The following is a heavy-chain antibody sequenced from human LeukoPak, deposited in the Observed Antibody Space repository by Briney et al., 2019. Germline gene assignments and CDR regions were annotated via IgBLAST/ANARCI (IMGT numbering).Heavy chain of an antibody. CDR1: GGSISSYY. Sequence: SETLSLTCTVSGGSISSYYWSWIRQPPGKGLEWIGYIYYSGSTNYNPSLKSQATISVDTSKNQFSLKLSSVTAADTAVYYCARVGVGATRANFDYWGQGTLVTVSS. CDR3: ARVGVGATRANFDY. J-gene: IGHJ4*02. V-gene: IGHV4-59*01. D-gene: IGHD1-26*01. CDR2: IYYSGST.